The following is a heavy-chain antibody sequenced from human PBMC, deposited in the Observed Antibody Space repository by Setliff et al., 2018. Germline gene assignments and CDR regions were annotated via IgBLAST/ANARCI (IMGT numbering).Heavy chain of an antibody. CDR3: ARTGTYRYFDY. CDR2: IYYRGDT. D-gene: IGHD1-1*01. CDR1: GGSIRSHY. V-gene: IGHV4-59*05. Sequence: SETLSLTCSVSGGSIRSHYWSWIRQPPGKGLEWIGSIYYRGDTYYNPSLKGRLTISVDTAQNQFSLRLTSVTAADTAVYYCARTGTYRYFDYWGQGALVTVSS. J-gene: IGHJ4*02.